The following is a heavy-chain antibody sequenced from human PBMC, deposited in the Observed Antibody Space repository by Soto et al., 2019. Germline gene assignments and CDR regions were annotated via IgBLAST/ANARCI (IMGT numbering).Heavy chain of an antibody. V-gene: IGHV1-18*01. J-gene: IGHJ6*02. CDR1: GYTFTRYG. Sequence: QVQLVQSGAEVKNPGASVKGSCKASGYTFTRYGIGWARQAPGQGLEWMGWINTYNGNTNYAQNVQGRGTLTTDTSTSTAYMELRSLRSNDTAIYYCAMVDVYVTPSPQDVWGQGTTVIVSS. CDR3: AMVDVYVTPSPQDV. D-gene: IGHD3-16*01. CDR2: INTYNGNT.